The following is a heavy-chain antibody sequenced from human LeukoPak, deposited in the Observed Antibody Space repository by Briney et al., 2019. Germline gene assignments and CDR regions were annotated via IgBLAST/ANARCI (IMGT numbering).Heavy chain of an antibody. J-gene: IGHJ5*02. CDR1: GGSISSGGYY. D-gene: IGHD1-26*01. Sequence: PSETLSLTCTVSGGSISSGGYYWSWIRQPPGKGLEWIGYIYHSGSTYYNPSLKSRVTISVDRSKNQFSLKLSSVTAADTAVYYCATVGRGSYSNWFDPWGQGTLVTVSS. V-gene: IGHV4-30-2*01. CDR2: IYHSGST. CDR3: ATVGRGSYSNWFDP.